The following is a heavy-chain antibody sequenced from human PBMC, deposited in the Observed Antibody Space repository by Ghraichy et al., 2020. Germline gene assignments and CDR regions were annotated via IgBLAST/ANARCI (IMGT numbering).Heavy chain of an antibody. D-gene: IGHD1-14*01. CDR1: GSTFTASY. Sequence: ASVKVSCKASGSTFTASYIHWVRQAPGQGLEWMGRINPNTADTKYAQKFQGRVTMTRDTSIDTAYMDLSSLRSDDTAVYYCARDFFSSITSPNYYYGMDLWGQGTAVTVSS. J-gene: IGHJ6*02. CDR3: ARDFFSSITSPNYYYGMDL. CDR2: INPNTADT. V-gene: IGHV1-2*06.